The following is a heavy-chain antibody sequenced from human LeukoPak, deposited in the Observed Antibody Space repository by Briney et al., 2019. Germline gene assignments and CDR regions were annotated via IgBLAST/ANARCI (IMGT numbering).Heavy chain of an antibody. CDR3: ARVAPGYTYAYGAPYYFDN. V-gene: IGHV3-53*04. J-gene: IGHJ4*02. D-gene: IGHD5-18*01. CDR2: IDSGGIT. Sequence: QSGGSLRLSCAASGFTLSSYWMHWVRQAPGKGLVWVSGIDSGGITYYADSVKGRFTISRHDSKNTVYLQMNSLTAEDTALYYCARVAPGYTYAYGAPYYFDNWGQGTLVTVSS. CDR1: GFTLSSYW.